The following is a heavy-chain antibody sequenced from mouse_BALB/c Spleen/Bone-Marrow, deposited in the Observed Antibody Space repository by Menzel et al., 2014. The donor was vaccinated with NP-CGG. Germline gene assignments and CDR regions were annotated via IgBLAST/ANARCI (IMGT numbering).Heavy chain of an antibody. J-gene: IGHJ3*01. D-gene: IGHD2-1*01. CDR2: ISSGSSTI. CDR3: ARGGNYAWFAY. CDR1: GFTFSSFG. V-gene: IGHV5-17*02. Sequence: EVKLLESGGGLVQPGGSRKLSCAASGFTFSSFGMHWARQAPEKGLEWVAYISSGSSTIYYADTVKGRFTISRDNPKNTLFLQMTSLGSEDTAMYYCARGGNYAWFAYWGQGTLDTVSA.